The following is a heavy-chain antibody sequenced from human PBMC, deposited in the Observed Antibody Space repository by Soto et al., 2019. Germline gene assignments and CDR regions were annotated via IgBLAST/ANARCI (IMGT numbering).Heavy chain of an antibody. V-gene: IGHV3-30-3*01. CDR1: GFTFSSYA. D-gene: IGHD5-12*01. Sequence: GGSLRLSCAASGFTFSSYAMHWVRQAPGKGLEWVAVISYDGSNKYYADSVKGRFTISRDNSKNTLYLQMNSLRAEDTAVYYCARDRRITSSRYSGYDRRIYYYYYGMDVWGQGTTVTVSS. J-gene: IGHJ6*02. CDR2: ISYDGSNK. CDR3: ARDRRITSSRYSGYDRRIYYYYYGMDV.